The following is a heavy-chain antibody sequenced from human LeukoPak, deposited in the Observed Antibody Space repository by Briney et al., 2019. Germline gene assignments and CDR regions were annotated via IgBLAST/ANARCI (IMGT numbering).Heavy chain of an antibody. V-gene: IGHV4-31*03. Sequence: PSQTLSLTRTVSGGSISSGGYYWSWIRQHPGKGLEWIGYIYYSGSTYYNPSLKSRVTISVDTSKNQFSLKLSSVTAADTAVYYCARGYDILTGPTSFDYWGQGTLVTVSS. CDR2: IYYSGST. CDR3: ARGYDILTGPTSFDY. D-gene: IGHD3-9*01. CDR1: GGSISSGGYY. J-gene: IGHJ4*02.